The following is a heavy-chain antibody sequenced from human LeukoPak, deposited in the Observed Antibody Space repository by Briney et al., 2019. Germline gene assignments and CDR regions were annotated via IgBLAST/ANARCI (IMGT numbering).Heavy chain of an antibody. V-gene: IGHV1-18*01. Sequence: GASVKVSCKASGYTFTSYGISWVRQAPGQGLEWMGWISAYNGNTNYAQKLQGRVTMTTDTSTSTAHMELRSLRSDDTAVYYCARDDYYDSSGGPGLFDYWGQGTLVTVSS. J-gene: IGHJ4*02. D-gene: IGHD3-22*01. CDR1: GYTFTSYG. CDR2: ISAYNGNT. CDR3: ARDDYYDSSGGPGLFDY.